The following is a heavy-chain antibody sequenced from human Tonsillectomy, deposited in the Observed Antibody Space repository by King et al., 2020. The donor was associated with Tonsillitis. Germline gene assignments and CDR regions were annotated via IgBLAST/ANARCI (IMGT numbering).Heavy chain of an antibody. D-gene: IGHD3-10*01. CDR1: GSVSGSY. CDR3: ASLDYYGLGSYWYFDL. V-gene: IGHV4-59*08. CDR2: IYYSGTT. Sequence: QLQESGPGLVKPSGTLSLTCTVSGSVSGSYWSWIRQPPGKGLEWIGYIYYSGTTNYNPSLRIRVTISEDTSKNQFSLTLSSVTAADTAVYYCASLDYYGLGSYWYFDLWGRGTLVTVSS. J-gene: IGHJ2*01.